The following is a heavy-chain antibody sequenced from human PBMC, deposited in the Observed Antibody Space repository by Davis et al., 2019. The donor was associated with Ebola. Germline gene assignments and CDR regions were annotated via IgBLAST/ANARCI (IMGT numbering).Heavy chain of an antibody. CDR2: IHWNGGNT. V-gene: IGHV3-20*04. J-gene: IGHJ4*02. D-gene: IGHD3-22*01. CDR1: GFTFDTYG. Sequence: GESLKISCAASGFTFDTYGMSWVRQAPGKGLEWVSGIHWNGGNTYYADSVKGRFTISRDNAKHSLYLQMNSLRAEDTAFYYCARHHYDSSGYYYFDYWGQGTLVTVSS. CDR3: ARHHYDSSGYYYFDY.